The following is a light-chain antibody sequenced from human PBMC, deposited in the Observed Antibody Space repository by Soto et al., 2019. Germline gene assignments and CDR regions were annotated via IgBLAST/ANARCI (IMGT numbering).Light chain of an antibody. J-gene: IGKJ2*01. CDR3: QQYDDLPYT. Sequence: DIQMTQSPSSLSASVGDRVTITCQASQDITVYLNWYQQRPGKAPKLLIYDASKLQKGVPSRFSGRGSGTRFTLSISSLQPDDFATYHCQQYDDLPYTFGQGTKLEIK. CDR1: QDITVY. CDR2: DAS. V-gene: IGKV1-33*01.